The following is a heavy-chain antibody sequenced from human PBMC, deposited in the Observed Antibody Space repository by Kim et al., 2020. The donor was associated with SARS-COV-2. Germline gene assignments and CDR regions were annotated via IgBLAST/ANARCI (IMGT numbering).Heavy chain of an antibody. CDR3: ARGDGPGYSSSWHQPYYGMDV. CDR2: IGTAGDP. Sequence: GGSLRLSCAASGFTFSRYDMHWVRQATGKGLEWVSAIGTAGDPYYPGSVKGRFTISRENAKNSLYLQMNSLRAGDTAVYYCARGDGPGYSSSWHQPYYGMDVWGQGTTVTVSS. D-gene: IGHD6-13*01. CDR1: GFTFSRYD. V-gene: IGHV3-13*05. J-gene: IGHJ6*02.